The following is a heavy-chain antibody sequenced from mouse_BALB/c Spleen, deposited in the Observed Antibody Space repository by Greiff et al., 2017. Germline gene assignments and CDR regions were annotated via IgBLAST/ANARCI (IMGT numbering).Heavy chain of an antibody. CDR1: GYAFSSYW. V-gene: IGHV1-80*01. J-gene: IGHJ2*01. CDR3: AGGLRRDY. CDR2: IYPGDGDT. D-gene: IGHD2-2*01. Sequence: VQLQQSGAELVRPGSSVKISCKASGYAFSSYWMNWVKQRPGQGLEWIGQIYPGDGDTNYNGKFKGKATLTADKSSSTAYMQLSGLTSEDSAVYFCAGGLRRDYWGQGTTVTVSS.